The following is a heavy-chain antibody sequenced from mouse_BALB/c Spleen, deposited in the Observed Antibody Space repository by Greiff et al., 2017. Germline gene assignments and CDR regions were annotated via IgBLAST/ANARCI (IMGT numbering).Heavy chain of an antibody. D-gene: IGHD1-2*01. V-gene: IGHV2-9*02. J-gene: IGHJ2*01. CDR3: AREGITTGPYYFDY. CDR2: IWAGGST. Sequence: QVQLQQSGPGLVAPSQSLSITCTVSGCSLTSYGVHWVRQPPGKGLEWLGVIWAGGSTNYNSALMSRLSISKDNSKGQVFLKMNSLQTDDTAMYYCAREGITTGPYYFDYWGQGTTLTGSS. CDR1: GCSLTSYG.